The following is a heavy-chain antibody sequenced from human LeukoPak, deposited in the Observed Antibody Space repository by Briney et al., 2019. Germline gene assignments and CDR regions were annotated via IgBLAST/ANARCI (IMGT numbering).Heavy chain of an antibody. CDR3: ASDRGYCGSDXXXHFDY. V-gene: IGHV4-61*01. J-gene: IGHJ4*02. CDR1: GGPVSSXSXY. Sequence: LTCTVSGGPVSSXSXYWSXIRXPPGKGXEXXGFGFYSGSTYYNPSLKSRVSISVDTSKNQFSLKLSSVTAADTAIYYCASDRGYCGSDXXXHFDYWGQGTLVTXSS. CDR2: GFYSGST. D-gene: IGHD2-21*01.